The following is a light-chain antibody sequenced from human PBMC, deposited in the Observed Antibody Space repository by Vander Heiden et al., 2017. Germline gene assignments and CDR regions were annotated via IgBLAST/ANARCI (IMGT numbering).Light chain of an antibody. Sequence: DILMTQSPATLSVSPGERVTLSCRASQSVRTNSAWYQQKPGQPPRVLIFGASTRATGIPARFTGSGSETEFTLTISSLQSEDFAHYFCQQYNSWPWTFGQGTKAQL. CDR1: QSVRTN. CDR2: GAS. CDR3: QQYNSWPWT. J-gene: IGKJ1*01. V-gene: IGKV3-15*01.